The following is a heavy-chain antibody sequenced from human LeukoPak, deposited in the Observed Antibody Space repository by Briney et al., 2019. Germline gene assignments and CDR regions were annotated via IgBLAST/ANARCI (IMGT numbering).Heavy chain of an antibody. Sequence: PGRSLRLSCAASGFTFSSYVMHWVRQAPGKGLEWVAIISYDGSNEYYADSVKGRFTISRDNSKNTLYLQMNSLRAADTAVYYCARAPSSYPGSYFFHYYYYYMDVWGKGTTVTISS. D-gene: IGHD3-10*01. CDR1: GFTFSSYV. V-gene: IGHV3-30*04. CDR2: ISYDGSNE. CDR3: ARAPSSYPGSYFFHYYYYYMDV. J-gene: IGHJ6*03.